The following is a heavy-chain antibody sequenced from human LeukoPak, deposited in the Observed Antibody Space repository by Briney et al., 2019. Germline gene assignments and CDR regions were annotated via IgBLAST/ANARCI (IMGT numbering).Heavy chain of an antibody. CDR2: IYISGST. CDR3: ARGNDFWSGYSQDYFDY. J-gene: IGHJ4*02. D-gene: IGHD3-3*01. V-gene: IGHV4-4*07. Sequence: SETLSLTCTVSGGSISRYYWSWIRQPAGKGREWIGHIYISGSTNYNPSLKSRVTMSVDTSKDQFSLKLSSVTAADTAVYYCARGNDFWSGYSQDYFDYWGQGTLVTVSS. CDR1: GGSISRYY.